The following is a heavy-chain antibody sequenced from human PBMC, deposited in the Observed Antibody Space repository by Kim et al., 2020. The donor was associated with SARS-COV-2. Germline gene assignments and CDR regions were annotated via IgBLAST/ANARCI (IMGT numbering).Heavy chain of an antibody. D-gene: IGHD2-2*01. J-gene: IGHJ6*02. V-gene: IGHV3-48*03. CDR3: ARSLYCSSTSCFYGMDV. Sequence: SVKCRFTISRVNAKSSLSLQMNSLRAEDTAVYYCARSLYCSSTSCFYGMDVWGQGTTVTVSS.